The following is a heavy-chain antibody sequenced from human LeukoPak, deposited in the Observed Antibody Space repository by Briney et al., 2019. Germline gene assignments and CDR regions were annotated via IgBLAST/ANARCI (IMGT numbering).Heavy chain of an antibody. D-gene: IGHD3-10*01. CDR1: GGSISSGSYH. J-gene: IGHJ4*02. V-gene: IGHV4-39*01. CDR2: ISYTGTT. Sequence: SETLSLTCTVSGGSISSGSYHWGWIRQPPGKGLEWIGSISYTGTTYYNPSLESRVTVSVDTSKNLCSLKLTSVTAADTALYYCVGEEYGTGSYYKSSDWGQGTLVTVSS. CDR3: VGEEYGTGSYYKSSD.